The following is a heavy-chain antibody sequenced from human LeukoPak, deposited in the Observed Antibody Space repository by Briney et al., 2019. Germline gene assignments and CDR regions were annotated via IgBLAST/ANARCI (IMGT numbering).Heavy chain of an antibody. CDR2: ISSSSSTI. CDR3: ARVSRFYDSDY. V-gene: IGHV3-48*01. D-gene: IGHD3-16*01. CDR1: GFTFSSYS. Sequence: GGSLRLSCAASGFTFSSYSMNWVRQAPGKGLEWVSYISSSSSTIYYADSVKGRFTISRDNAKNSLYLQMNSLSAEDTAVYYCARVSRFYDSDYWGQGTLVTVSS. J-gene: IGHJ4*02.